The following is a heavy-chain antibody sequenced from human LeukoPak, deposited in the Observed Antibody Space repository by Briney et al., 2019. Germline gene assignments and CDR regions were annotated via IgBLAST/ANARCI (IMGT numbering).Heavy chain of an antibody. V-gene: IGHV3-21*01. J-gene: IGHJ4*02. CDR1: GFTFSSYS. D-gene: IGHD2-2*01. Sequence: PGGSLRLSCAASGFTFSSYSMNWVRQAPGKGLEWVSSISSSSSYIYYADSVKGRFTISRDNAKNSLYLQMNSLRAEDTAVYYCARDLEDIVVVPAAMFLWGQGTLVTVSS. CDR2: ISSSSSYI. CDR3: ARDLEDIVVVPAAMFL.